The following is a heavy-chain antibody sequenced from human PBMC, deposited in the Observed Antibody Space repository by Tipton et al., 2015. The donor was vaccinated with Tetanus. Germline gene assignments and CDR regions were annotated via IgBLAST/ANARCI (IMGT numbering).Heavy chain of an antibody. CDR3: ARDILGTNRFDP. Sequence: QLVQSGPEVKKPGSSVKVSCKASGGTFNSYSFSWVRQAPGQGLEWMGSIISKVGTPTYPQRFQGGVTITADESTSTVYMELSSLRSEDTAVYYCARDILGTNRFDPWGQGTLVTVSS. D-gene: IGHD1-14*01. CDR2: IISKVGTP. V-gene: IGHV1-69*11. J-gene: IGHJ5*02. CDR1: GGTFNSYS.